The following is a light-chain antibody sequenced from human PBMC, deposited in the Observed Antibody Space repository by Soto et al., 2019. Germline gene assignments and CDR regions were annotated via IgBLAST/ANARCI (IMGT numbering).Light chain of an antibody. Sequence: EIVLTQSPGTLSLSPGERATLSCRASQSVADNYLAWYQQKHGQPPRLXIYAASRREAGIPDTFSGSGSGTEFTLTITRLEPEDFELYYCQQYGHSTRTFGQGTKVDIK. CDR1: QSVADNY. J-gene: IGKJ1*01. CDR3: QQYGHSTRT. CDR2: AAS. V-gene: IGKV3-20*01.